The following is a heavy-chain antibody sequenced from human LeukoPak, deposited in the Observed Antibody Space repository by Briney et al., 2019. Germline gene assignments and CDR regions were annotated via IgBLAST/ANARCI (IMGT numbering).Heavy chain of an antibody. CDR1: GYSISSGYY. D-gene: IGHD3-3*01. V-gene: IGHV4-38-2*02. Sequence: KTSETLSLTCTVSGYSISSGYYWGWIRQPPGKGLERLGSIYHSGSTYYNPSHKSQFSISVDTSKNHFSLKLSSVTAADTDVYYCARDSYDFWSGYYTFDPWGQGTLVTVSS. CDR2: IYHSGST. CDR3: ARDSYDFWSGYYTFDP. J-gene: IGHJ5*02.